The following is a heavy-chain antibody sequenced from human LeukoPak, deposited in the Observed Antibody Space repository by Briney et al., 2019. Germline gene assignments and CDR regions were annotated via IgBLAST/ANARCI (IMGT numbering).Heavy chain of an antibody. Sequence: ASVKVSCKASGYTFTGYYMHWVRQAPAQGLEWMGWISAYNGDTKYAQKFQGRITMTTDTSTNTAYMELRSLRSDDTAVYYCARDHSSSCQLLDYWGQGTLVTVSS. J-gene: IGHJ4*02. CDR2: ISAYNGDT. CDR3: ARDHSSSCQLLDY. V-gene: IGHV1-18*04. D-gene: IGHD6-13*01. CDR1: GYTFTGYY.